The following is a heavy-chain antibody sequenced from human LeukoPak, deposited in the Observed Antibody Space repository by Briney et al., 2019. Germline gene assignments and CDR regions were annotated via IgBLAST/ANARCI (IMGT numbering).Heavy chain of an antibody. D-gene: IGHD5-18*01. J-gene: IGHJ4*02. CDR2: ISYDGSLK. CDR3: ARVSLERQLWLPFDY. V-gene: IGHV3-30*03. Sequence: PGGSLRLSCAASGFTFSSYEMNWVRQAPGTGLEWVTAISYDGSLKYYADSVRGRFTISRDNSKNTLYLQMNSLRTDDTAVYYCARVSLERQLWLPFDYWGQGTLVTVSS. CDR1: GFTFSSYE.